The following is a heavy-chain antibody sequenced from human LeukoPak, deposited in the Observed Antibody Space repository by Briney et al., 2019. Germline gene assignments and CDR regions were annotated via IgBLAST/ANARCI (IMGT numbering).Heavy chain of an antibody. V-gene: IGHV1-8*01. D-gene: IGHD6-19*01. CDR1: GYTFTSYD. CDR2: MNPNSGNT. CDR3: ARGLSSGWCYYYYYMDV. J-gene: IGHJ6*03. Sequence: ASVKVSCKASGYTFTSYDINWVRQATGQGLEWMGWMNPNSGNTGYAQKLQGRVTMTRNTPISTAYMEVSSLRSEDTAVYCCARGLSSGWCYYYYYMDVWGKGTTVTVSS.